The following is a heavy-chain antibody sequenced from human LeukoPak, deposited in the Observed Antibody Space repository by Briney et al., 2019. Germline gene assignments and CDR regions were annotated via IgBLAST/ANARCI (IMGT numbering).Heavy chain of an antibody. J-gene: IGHJ4*02. Sequence: GRSLSLSCAASGFSFSSHTMHWVRQAPAKGLEWVAVMSYDGSNKYYVDSVKGRFTISRDNSKNTLYLQINSQRTEDTAVYYCARREGGTTLDYWGQGTLVTVSS. CDR1: GFSFSSHT. D-gene: IGHD1-26*01. CDR3: ARREGGTTLDY. V-gene: IGHV3-30*04. CDR2: MSYDGSNK.